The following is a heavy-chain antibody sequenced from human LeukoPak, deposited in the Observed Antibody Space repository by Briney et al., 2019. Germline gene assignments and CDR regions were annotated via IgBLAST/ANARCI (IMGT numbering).Heavy chain of an antibody. Sequence: GESLKISCKGSGYSFTSYWISWVRQMPGKGLEWMGRIDPSDSYTNDSPSFQGHVTISADKSISTAYLQWSSLKASDTAMYYCARRQTEVRGVIIPNWFDPWGQGTLVTVSS. J-gene: IGHJ5*02. CDR1: GYSFTSYW. D-gene: IGHD3-10*01. CDR3: ARRQTEVRGVIIPNWFDP. V-gene: IGHV5-10-1*01. CDR2: IDPSDSYT.